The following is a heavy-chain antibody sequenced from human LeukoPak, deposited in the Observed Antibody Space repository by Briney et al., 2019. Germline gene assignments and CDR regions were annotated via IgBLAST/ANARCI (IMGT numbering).Heavy chain of an antibody. CDR2: IYYSGST. J-gene: IGHJ6*02. CDR1: GGSISSGGYY. Sequence: SETLSLTCTVSGGSISSGGYYWTWIRQHPGKGLEWIGYIYYSGSTYYNPSLKSRVTISVDTSKNQFSLKLSSVTAADTAVYYCARGPYYYNGLDVWGQGTTVTVSS. CDR3: ARGPYYYNGLDV. V-gene: IGHV4-31*03.